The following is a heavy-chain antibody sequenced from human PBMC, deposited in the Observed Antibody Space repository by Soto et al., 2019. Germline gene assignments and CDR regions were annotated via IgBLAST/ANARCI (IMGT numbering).Heavy chain of an antibody. Sequence: ELQLLESGGGLVQPGGSLRLSCVASGFTFSSYAMSWVRQAPGKGLEWVSTISGSGGSTYYADSVKGRFTISRDKSKNTLYLQMNSLRAEDTAVYYCAKDRGSGSTSWYNGWFDPWGQGTLVTVSS. CDR2: ISGSGGST. V-gene: IGHV3-23*01. D-gene: IGHD2-2*02. J-gene: IGHJ5*02. CDR3: AKDRGSGSTSWYNGWFDP. CDR1: GFTFSSYA.